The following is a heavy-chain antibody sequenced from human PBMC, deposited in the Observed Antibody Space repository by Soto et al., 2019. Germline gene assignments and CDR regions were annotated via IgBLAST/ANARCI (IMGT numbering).Heavy chain of an antibody. D-gene: IGHD3-3*01. CDR2: INPNSGGT. Sequence: HVHLVQSGAEVMKPGASVKVSCKASGYTFAGYNIHWVRQAPGEGLEWMGWINPNSGGTNYAQKFQDWVTMTRDTSISTAYMELSRLRSDDTAVYYCARDGTIFGNGGLDVWGQGTTVTVSS. CDR1: GYTFAGYN. V-gene: IGHV1-2*04. J-gene: IGHJ6*02. CDR3: ARDGTIFGNGGLDV.